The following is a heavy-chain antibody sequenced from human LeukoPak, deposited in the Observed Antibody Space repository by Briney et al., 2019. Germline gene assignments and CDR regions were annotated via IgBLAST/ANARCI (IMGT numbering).Heavy chain of an antibody. V-gene: IGHV3-23*01. J-gene: IGHJ4*02. Sequence: GGSLRLSCAASGFTFSSYAMSWVRQAPGKGLEWVSTISNNDGNTYYADSVKGRFTISRDNSKNTLYLQMDSLTAEDTAMYYCAKATGTLANWGQATLVTVSS. CDR1: GFTFSSYA. D-gene: IGHD1-1*01. CDR2: ISNNDGNT. CDR3: AKATGTLAN.